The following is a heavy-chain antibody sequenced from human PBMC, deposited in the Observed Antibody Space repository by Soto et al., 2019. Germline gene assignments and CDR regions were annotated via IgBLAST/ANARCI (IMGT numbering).Heavy chain of an antibody. Sequence: EVQLVESGGGLVKPGGSLRLSCAASGFTFSSYSMNWVRQAPGKGLEWVSSISSSSSYIYYADSVKGRFTISRDNAKNSLYLQMNSLRAEDTAVYYCARVVTGQTAYYFDYWGQGTLVTVSS. CDR1: GFTFSSYS. D-gene: IGHD1-20*01. V-gene: IGHV3-21*01. CDR3: ARVVTGQTAYYFDY. J-gene: IGHJ4*02. CDR2: ISSSSSYI.